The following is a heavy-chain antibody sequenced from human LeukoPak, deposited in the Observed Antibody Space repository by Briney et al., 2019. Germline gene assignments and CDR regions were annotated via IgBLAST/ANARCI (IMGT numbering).Heavy chain of an antibody. CDR2: FDPEDGET. D-gene: IGHD3-22*01. Sequence: ASVKVSCKVSGYTLTELSMHWVRQAPGKGLEWLGGFDPEDGETIYAQKFQGRVTMTEDTSTDTAYMELSSLRSEDTAVYYCATGGTYDRWAFDIWGQGTMVTVSS. J-gene: IGHJ3*02. CDR3: ATGGTYDRWAFDI. V-gene: IGHV1-24*01. CDR1: GYTLTELS.